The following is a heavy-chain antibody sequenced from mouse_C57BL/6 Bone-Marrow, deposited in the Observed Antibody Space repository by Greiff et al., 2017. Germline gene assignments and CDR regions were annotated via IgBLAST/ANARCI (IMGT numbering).Heavy chain of an antibody. Sequence: VQLQQSGPELVKPGASVKISCKASGYAFSSSWMNWVKQRPGKGLEWIGRIYPGDGDTNYNGKFKGKATLTADKSSSTAYMQLSSLTSEDSAVYFCARSGDYGSSYHYYAIDYWGQGTSVTVSS. CDR2: IYPGDGDT. J-gene: IGHJ4*01. CDR3: ARSGDYGSSYHYYAIDY. D-gene: IGHD1-1*01. V-gene: IGHV1-82*01. CDR1: GYAFSSSW.